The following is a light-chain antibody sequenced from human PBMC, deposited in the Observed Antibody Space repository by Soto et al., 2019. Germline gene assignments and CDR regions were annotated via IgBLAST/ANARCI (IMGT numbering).Light chain of an antibody. CDR1: SSDVGGYDY. J-gene: IGLJ1*01. V-gene: IGLV2-14*01. CDR3: CSYTNGNTYV. Sequence: SVLTPPASVARAPGHAITISCHRTSSDVGGYDYVSWYQQHPGKAPKLMIYDVSNRPSGVSNHFSGSKSGNMASLTISGLQTEDEADYYCCSYTNGNTYVFGTGTKVTVL. CDR2: DVS.